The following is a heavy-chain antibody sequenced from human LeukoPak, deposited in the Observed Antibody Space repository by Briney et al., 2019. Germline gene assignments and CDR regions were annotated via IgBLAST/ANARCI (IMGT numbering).Heavy chain of an antibody. V-gene: IGHV1-18*01. CDR3: ARDGPSSIAALGYYHMDV. Sequence: ASVTVSFKSSGYTFTSYGINWVRQAPGQGLERMGWIGAYKGNTHYAQKLQGRVTMTKDTSTNTAYMELRNLRSDDSAVYYCARDGPSSIAALGYYHMDVWGKGTTVTVSS. J-gene: IGHJ6*03. CDR2: IGAYKGNT. CDR1: GYTFTSYG. D-gene: IGHD6-6*01.